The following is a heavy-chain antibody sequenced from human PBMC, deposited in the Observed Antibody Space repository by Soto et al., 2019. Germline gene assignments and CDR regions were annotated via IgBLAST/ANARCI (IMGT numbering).Heavy chain of an antibody. Sequence: ASVKVSCKASGYTFTSYYMHWVRQAPGQGREGMGIINPSGGSTSYAQKFQGRVTMTRDTSTSTVYMELSSLRSEDTAVYYCARDSQRYSSGWYRNYYYGMDVWGQGTTVTVSS. D-gene: IGHD6-19*01. CDR3: ARDSQRYSSGWYRNYYYGMDV. V-gene: IGHV1-46*01. J-gene: IGHJ6*02. CDR2: INPSGGST. CDR1: GYTFTSYY.